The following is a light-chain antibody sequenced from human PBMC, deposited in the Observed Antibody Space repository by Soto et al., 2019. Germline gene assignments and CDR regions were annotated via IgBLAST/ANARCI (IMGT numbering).Light chain of an antibody. J-gene: IGKJ1*01. V-gene: IGKV3-20*01. Sequence: EIVLTQYPGTLSLSPGERATLSCRASQSVSSSDLAWYQQKPGQAPRLVIFGSSSRASGIPDRFSGSGSGTDFTLTISRLEPEDFAVYYCQQFDNSEWTFGQGTKVDIK. CDR2: GSS. CDR1: QSVSSSD. CDR3: QQFDNSEWT.